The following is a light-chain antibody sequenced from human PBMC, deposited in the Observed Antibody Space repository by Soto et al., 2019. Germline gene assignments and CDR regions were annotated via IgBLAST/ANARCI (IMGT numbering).Light chain of an antibody. CDR2: EVT. CDR1: SGDIGGYNY. J-gene: IGLJ2*01. V-gene: IGLV2-14*01. Sequence: QSALTQPASVSGSPGQSITISCTGTSGDIGGYNYVSWYQQHPGKAPKLLISEVTNRPSGVSNRFSGSKSGNTASLTISGFQAEDEADYYCSSYTTNITPVVFGGGTKVTVL. CDR3: SSYTTNITPVV.